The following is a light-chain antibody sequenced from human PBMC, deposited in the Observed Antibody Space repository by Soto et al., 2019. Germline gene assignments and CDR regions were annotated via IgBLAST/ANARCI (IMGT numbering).Light chain of an antibody. V-gene: IGLV2-14*01. CDR3: SSYTRSFTVV. J-gene: IGLJ2*01. Sequence: QSALTQPASVSGSPGQSITISCTGTSSDVGGYNYVSWYQQHPGQAPKLMIYEVSNRPSGASNRFSGSKSGNTASLTISGLQAEDEADYYCSSYTRSFTVVFGGGTQLTVL. CDR2: EVS. CDR1: SSDVGGYNY.